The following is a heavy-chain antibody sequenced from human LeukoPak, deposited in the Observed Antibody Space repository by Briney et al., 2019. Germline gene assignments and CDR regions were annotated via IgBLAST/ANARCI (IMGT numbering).Heavy chain of an antibody. D-gene: IGHD6-19*01. CDR1: DGSISSASYY. J-gene: IGHJ4*02. CDR2: IYTSGST. V-gene: IGHV4-61*02. CDR3: ARQGYSSGWLPHDY. Sequence: SQTLSLTCTVSDGSISSASYYWSWIRQPAGEGLEWIGRIYTSGSTHYNPSLKSRLTMSVDTSKSQFSLNLNSVTAADTAVYYCARQGYSSGWLPHDYWGQGTLVTVSS.